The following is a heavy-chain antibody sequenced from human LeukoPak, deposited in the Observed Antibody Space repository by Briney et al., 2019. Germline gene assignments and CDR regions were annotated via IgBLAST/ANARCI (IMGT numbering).Heavy chain of an antibody. CDR3: ARFRRYNGCSFDY. D-gene: IGHD1-1*01. CDR2: IKQDGSEK. J-gene: IGHJ4*02. Sequence: GGSLRLSCAASGFTLSSFWMSWVRQAPGKGLEWVANIKQDGSEKYYVDSVKGRFTISGDNAKNSLYLQMNSLRAEDTAVYYCARFRRYNGCSFDYWGQGALVTVSS. CDR1: GFTLSSFW. V-gene: IGHV3-7*01.